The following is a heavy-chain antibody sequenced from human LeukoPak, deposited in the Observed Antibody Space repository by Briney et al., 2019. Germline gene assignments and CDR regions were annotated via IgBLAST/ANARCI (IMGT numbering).Heavy chain of an antibody. CDR1: GGTFSSYA. V-gene: IGHV1-46*01. CDR2: INPSGGRT. CDR3: VRDGEVIIKPAASFPHDAFDI. J-gene: IGHJ3*02. D-gene: IGHD3-10*01. Sequence: ASVKVSCKASGGTFSSYAISWVRQAPGQGLEWMRIINPSGGRTNYAPKFQGRVTMTRDTATSTVYMELSSLRSEDTAVYYCVRDGEVIIKPAASFPHDAFDIWGQGTMVIVSS.